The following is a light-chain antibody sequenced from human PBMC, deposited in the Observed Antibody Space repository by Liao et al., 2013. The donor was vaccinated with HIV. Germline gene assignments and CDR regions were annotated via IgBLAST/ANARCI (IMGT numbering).Light chain of an antibody. Sequence: SYVLTQPPSVSVAPGKTARITCGGNNIESKSVHWYQQKPGQAPVLVIFYDSDRPSGIPARFSDSNSGNTATLTISRVEAGDEADYFCQVWDRSSEHVVFGGGTKLTVL. CDR2: YDS. CDR1: NIESKS. J-gene: IGLJ3*02. V-gene: IGLV3-21*04. CDR3: QVWDRSSEHVV.